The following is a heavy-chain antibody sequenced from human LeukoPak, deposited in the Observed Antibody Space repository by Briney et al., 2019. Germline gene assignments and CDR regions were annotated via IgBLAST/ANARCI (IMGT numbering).Heavy chain of an antibody. CDR3: VGCSGGTCSDFDY. CDR2: IKQDGSEK. V-gene: IGHV3-7*01. J-gene: IGHJ4*02. D-gene: IGHD2-15*01. Sequence: QPGGSLRLSCAASGFTFSSYWMSWVRQAPGKGLEWVANIKQDGSEKYYVDSVKGRFTISRDNAKNSMYLQMSSLRAEDTAVYYCVGCSGGTCSDFDYWGRGTLVTVSS. CDR1: GFTFSSYW.